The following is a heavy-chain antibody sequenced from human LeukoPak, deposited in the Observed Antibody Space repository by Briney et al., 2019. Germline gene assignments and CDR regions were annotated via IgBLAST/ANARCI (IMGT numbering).Heavy chain of an antibody. CDR2: ISAYNGNT. J-gene: IGHJ6*02. CDR3: ARAFRYCSGGSCYSYYYYGMDV. D-gene: IGHD2-15*01. CDR1: GYTFTSYG. Sequence: GASVKVSCKASGYTFTSYGISWVRQAPGQGLEWMGWISAYNGNTNYAQKLQGRVTMTTDTSTSTACMELRSLRSDDTAVYYCARAFRYCSGGSCYSYYYYGMDVWGQGTTVTVSS. V-gene: IGHV1-18*01.